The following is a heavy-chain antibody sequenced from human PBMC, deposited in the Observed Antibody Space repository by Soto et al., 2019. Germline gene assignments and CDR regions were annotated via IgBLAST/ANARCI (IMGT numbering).Heavy chain of an antibody. CDR2: VYNTGGT. J-gene: IGHJ6*02. D-gene: IGHD3-10*01. CDR3: VRQGIGTLHGLVDV. Sequence: QVQLQQSGPGLVKPSETLSLTCTVSSGPSSSHNWGWIRQSPGRGLEWIGYVYNTGGTSYNPSLTRRVTISADRSANHISLSLSSVTAADTAIYYCVRQGIGTLHGLVDVWGQGTTVSVSS. V-gene: IGHV4-59*08. CDR1: SGPSSSHN.